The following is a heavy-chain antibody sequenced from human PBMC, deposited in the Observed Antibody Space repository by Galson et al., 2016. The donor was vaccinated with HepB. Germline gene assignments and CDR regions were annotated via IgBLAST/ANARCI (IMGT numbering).Heavy chain of an antibody. CDR2: INPNGGST. V-gene: IGHV1-46*01. CDR3: ARASSRDSSSWYGAEYFQH. D-gene: IGHD6-13*01. J-gene: IGHJ1*01. Sequence: VSCKASGYTFTRYYMHWVRQAPGQGLEWMGIINPNGGSTSYSQKFQGRVTMTRDTSTSTVYMELSSLRSEDTAVYYCARASSRDSSSWYGAEYFQHWGQGTLVTVSS. CDR1: GYTFTRYY.